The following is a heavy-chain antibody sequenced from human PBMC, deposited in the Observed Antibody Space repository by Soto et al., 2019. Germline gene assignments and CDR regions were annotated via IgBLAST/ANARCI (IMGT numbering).Heavy chain of an antibody. CDR2: IYYSGST. CDR3: ARVISSSMDWYFDY. CDR1: GGSISSYY. D-gene: IGHD6-6*01. V-gene: IGHV4-59*01. J-gene: IGHJ4*02. Sequence: PSETLSLTCTVSGGSISSYYWSWIRQAPGKGLEWIGYIYYSGSTNYNPSLKSRVTISVDTSKNQFSLKLSSVTAADTAVYYCARVISSSMDWYFDYWGQGTLVTVSS.